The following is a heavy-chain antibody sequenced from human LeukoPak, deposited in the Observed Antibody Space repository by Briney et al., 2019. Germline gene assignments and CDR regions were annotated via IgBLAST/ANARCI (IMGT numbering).Heavy chain of an antibody. D-gene: IGHD6-19*01. CDR3: ARERPSSGWYDY. CDR2: IYYSGST. J-gene: IGHJ4*02. CDR1: GGSISSYY. Sequence: KPSETLSLTCTVSGGSISSYYWSWIRQPPGKGLEWIGYIYYSGSTNYNPSLKSRVTISVDTSKNQFSLKLSSVTAADTAVYYCARERPSSGWYDYWGQGTLVTVSS. V-gene: IGHV4-59*01.